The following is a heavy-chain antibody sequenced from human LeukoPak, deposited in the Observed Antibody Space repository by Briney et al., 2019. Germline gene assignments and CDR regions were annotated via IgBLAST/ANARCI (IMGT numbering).Heavy chain of an antibody. J-gene: IGHJ6*02. D-gene: IGHD3-10*01. V-gene: IGHV3-7*01. CDR1: GVTISNYW. Sequence: KPGGSLRLSCAASGVTISNYWMTWVRHAPGKGLEWVANIKEEGSEKYYVDSVKGRFTISRADAKNSLYLEINSLRVEDTAVYYCVRGWFLSVWSYHWDVWGQGTTVTVSS. CDR2: IKEEGSEK. CDR3: VRGWFLSVWSYHWDV.